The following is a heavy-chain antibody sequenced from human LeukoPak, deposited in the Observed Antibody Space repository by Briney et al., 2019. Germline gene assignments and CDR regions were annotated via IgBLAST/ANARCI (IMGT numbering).Heavy chain of an antibody. V-gene: IGHV4-4*02. D-gene: IGHD2-15*01. J-gene: IGHJ5*02. CDR3: ARVGSCSRRSWFDP. CDR2: IYHSGST. CDR1: GGSISSSNW. Sequence: PSETLSLTCAVSGGSISSSNWWSWVRQPPGKGLEWIGEIYHSGSTNYNPSLKSRVTISVDKSKNQFSLKLSSVTAADTAVYYCARVGSCSRRSWFDPWGQGTLVTVSS.